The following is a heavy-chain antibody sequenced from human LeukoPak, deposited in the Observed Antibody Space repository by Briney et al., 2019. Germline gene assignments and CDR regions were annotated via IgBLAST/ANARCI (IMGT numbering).Heavy chain of an antibody. D-gene: IGHD6-6*01. CDR1: GGSFSGYY. CDR3: ARQMPLVAGYYYYGMDV. Sequence: SETLSLTCAVYGGSFSGYYWSWIRQPPGKGLEWIGEINHSGSTNYNPSLKSRVTISVDTSKNQFSLKLSSVTAADTAVYYCARQMPLVAGYYYYGMDVWGQGTTVTVSS. J-gene: IGHJ6*02. V-gene: IGHV4-34*01. CDR2: INHSGST.